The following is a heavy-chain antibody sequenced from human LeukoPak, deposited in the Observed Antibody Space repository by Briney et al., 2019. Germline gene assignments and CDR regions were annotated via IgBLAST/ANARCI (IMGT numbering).Heavy chain of an antibody. D-gene: IGHD2-15*01. V-gene: IGHV3-7*01. Sequence: PGGSLRLSCVASGFPFSSYWMTWVRQAPGKGLEWVANIKQDGSKKSYVDSVKGRFTISRDNAKSSMYLQMISLRAEDTAVYYCARGDSAAWDSYYWGQGTLVTVSS. J-gene: IGHJ4*02. CDR1: GFPFSSYW. CDR2: IKQDGSKK. CDR3: ARGDSAAWDSYY.